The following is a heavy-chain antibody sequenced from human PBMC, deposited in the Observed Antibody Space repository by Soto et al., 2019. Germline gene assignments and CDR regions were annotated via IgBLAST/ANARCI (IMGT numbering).Heavy chain of an antibody. V-gene: IGHV4-59*08. Sequence: SETLSLTCTVSGGSITSYYWSWIRQPPGKGLEWIGFIYYSGSTSYNPSLKSRVSISVDTSKNQFSLKLSSVTAADTAVYYCAKQVTTIYYYYDYWGQGALVPVS. CDR3: AKQVTTIYYYYDY. J-gene: IGHJ4*02. D-gene: IGHD5-12*01. CDR2: IYYSGST. CDR1: GGSITSYY.